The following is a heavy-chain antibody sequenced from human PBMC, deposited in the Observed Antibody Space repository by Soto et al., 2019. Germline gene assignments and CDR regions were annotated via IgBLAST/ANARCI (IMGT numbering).Heavy chain of an antibody. CDR3: ASGSYCSRTNCYLSY. V-gene: IGHV3-33*01. CDR1: GFTFSSYG. J-gene: IGHJ4*02. Sequence: QVQLVESGGGVVQPGRSLRLSCATSGFTFSSYGMHWVRQAPGKGLEWVAVIWYDGTNKYYADSVKGRFTISRDNSKNALYLQMNSLRAEDTAMYYCASGSYCSRTNCYLSYWGQGTLVTVSS. D-gene: IGHD2-2*01. CDR2: IWYDGTNK.